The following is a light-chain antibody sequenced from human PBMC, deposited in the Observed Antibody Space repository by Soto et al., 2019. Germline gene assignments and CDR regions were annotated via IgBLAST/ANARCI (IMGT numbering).Light chain of an antibody. V-gene: IGKV1-8*01. CDR3: QQSYNYPST. CDR2: AAS. Sequence: AIRMTQSPSSFSASTGDRVTITCRASQDVSSYLAWYQQKPGKAPELLIYAASTLQTGVPSRFSGSGSGTYFTLTISNLQSEDFSTYYCQQSYNYPSTFGQGTKVEI. J-gene: IGKJ1*01. CDR1: QDVSSY.